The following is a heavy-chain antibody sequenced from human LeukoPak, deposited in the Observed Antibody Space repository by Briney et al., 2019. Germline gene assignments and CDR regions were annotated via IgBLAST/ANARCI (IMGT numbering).Heavy chain of an antibody. CDR3: ARYIYGVWHFDY. J-gene: IGHJ4*02. V-gene: IGHV4-61*02. Sequence: SQTLSLTCTVSGGSISSGSYYWSWIRQPVGKGLEWIGRIYTSGSTNYNPSLKSRVTVSVDTSKNQFSLRLSSVTAADTAVYYCARYIYGVWHFDYWGQGTLVTVSS. CDR1: GGSISSGSYY. CDR2: IYTSGST. D-gene: IGHD2-8*01.